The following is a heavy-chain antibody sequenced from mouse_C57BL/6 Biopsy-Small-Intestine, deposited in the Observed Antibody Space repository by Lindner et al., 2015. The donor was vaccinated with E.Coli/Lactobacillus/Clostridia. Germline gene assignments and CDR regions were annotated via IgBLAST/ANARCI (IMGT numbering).Heavy chain of an antibody. CDR1: GYTFISYG. V-gene: IGHV1-81*01. CDR3: ARKDDSSGSFAY. D-gene: IGHD3-2*02. J-gene: IGHJ3*01. CDR2: IYPRSGNT. Sequence: VQLQESGTELARPGASVKLSCKASGYTFISYGISWVKQRTGQGLEWIGDIYPRSGNTHFNEKFKGKATLTADTSSSTAYMELRSLTSEDSAVYFCARKDDSSGSFAYWGQGALVTVSA.